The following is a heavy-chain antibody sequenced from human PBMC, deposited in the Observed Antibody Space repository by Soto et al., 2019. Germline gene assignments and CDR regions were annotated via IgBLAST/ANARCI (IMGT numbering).Heavy chain of an antibody. CDR1: GLTFRNYR. J-gene: IGHJ6*02. CDR3: ASWLEPSSYYGMDA. V-gene: IGHV3-33*01. D-gene: IGHD1-1*01. Sequence: QVQLVESGGGVVQAGRSLRLSCAASGLTFRNYRMHWVRQAPGKGLEWVAIIWHDDSQNYYADSVKGRFSITRYNSKNTLYLQMTSPRAEDTAVYYCASWLEPSSYYGMDAWGQGTTVTVSS. CDR2: IWHDDSQN.